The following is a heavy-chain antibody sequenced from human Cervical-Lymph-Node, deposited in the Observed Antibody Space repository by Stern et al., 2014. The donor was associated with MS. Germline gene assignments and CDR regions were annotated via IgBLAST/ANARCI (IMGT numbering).Heavy chain of an antibody. Sequence: QVQLVQSGAEVKKPGSSVKVSCKASGGTFSNYAISWVRQAPGQGPEWMGGIIPLLGTVSYAQKFQGRVTITADESTSTVYMEMRSLRSEDTAVYFCVRDKGTISGVRIRAWGHMDVWGQGTTVTVSS. V-gene: IGHV1-69*01. CDR1: GGTFSNYA. D-gene: IGHD3-3*01. CDR2: IIPLLGTV. CDR3: VRDKGTISGVRIRAWGHMDV. J-gene: IGHJ6*02.